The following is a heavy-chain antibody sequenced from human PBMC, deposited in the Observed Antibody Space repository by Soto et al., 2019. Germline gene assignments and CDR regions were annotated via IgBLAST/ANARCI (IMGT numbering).Heavy chain of an antibody. D-gene: IGHD4-17*01. J-gene: IGHJ6*03. CDR3: ARDGFATTVISPYYYYMDV. Sequence: EVQLVESGGGLVQPGGSLRLSCAASGFTFSSYAMHWVRQAPGKGLECVSAISSNGGSTYYVNSVKGRFTISRVNSKNTLYLQMGSLRAEDMALYYCARDGFATTVISPYYYYMDVWGKGTTVTVSS. CDR2: ISSNGGST. V-gene: IGHV3-64*01. CDR1: GFTFSSYA.